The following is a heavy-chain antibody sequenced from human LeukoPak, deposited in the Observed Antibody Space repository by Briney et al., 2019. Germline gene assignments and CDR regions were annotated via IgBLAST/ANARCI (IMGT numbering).Heavy chain of an antibody. D-gene: IGHD1-26*01. CDR1: GGSISSSSYY. CDR3: ARDWMGFEWELLIGGSFDY. CDR2: IYYSGST. V-gene: IGHV4-39*07. J-gene: IGHJ4*02. Sequence: TSSETLSLTCTVSGGSISSSSYYWGWIRQPPGKGLEWIGSIYYSGSTYYNPSLKSRVTISVDTSKNQFSLKLSSVTAADTAVYYCARDWMGFEWELLIGGSFDYWGQGTLVTVSS.